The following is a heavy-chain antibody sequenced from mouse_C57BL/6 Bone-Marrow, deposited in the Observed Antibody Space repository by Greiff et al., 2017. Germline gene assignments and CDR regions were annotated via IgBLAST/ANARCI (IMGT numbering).Heavy chain of an antibody. CDR3: SRLELDYDDFDY. V-gene: IGHV1-81*01. J-gene: IGHJ2*01. Sequence: VQLQQSGAELARPGASVKLSCKASGYTFTSYGISWVKQRTGQGLEWIGEIYPRSGNTYYNEKFKGKATLTADQSSSTAYMELRSLTSEDSAVYFCSRLELDYDDFDYWGQGTTLTVSS. D-gene: IGHD2-4*01. CDR1: GYTFTSYG. CDR2: IYPRSGNT.